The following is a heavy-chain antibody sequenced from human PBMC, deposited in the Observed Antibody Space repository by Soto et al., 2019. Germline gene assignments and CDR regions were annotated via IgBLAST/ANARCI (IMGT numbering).Heavy chain of an antibody. CDR1: GFTFNSYG. D-gene: IGHD6-13*01. CDR3: AKAHGSWYVDY. Sequence: EVQLLESGGGLVQPGGSLRLSCAASGFTFNSYGMSWVRQAPGKGPEWVSAISGSGGSTYYADSMKGRFTISRDNSKNTLYLQMNSLRAEDTAVYYCAKAHGSWYVDYWGQGTLVTVSS. CDR2: ISGSGGST. V-gene: IGHV3-23*01. J-gene: IGHJ4*02.